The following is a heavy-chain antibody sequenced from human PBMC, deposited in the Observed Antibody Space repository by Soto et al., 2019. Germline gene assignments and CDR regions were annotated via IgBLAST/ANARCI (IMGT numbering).Heavy chain of an antibody. Sequence: EVQLVGSGGGLVLPGGSLRLSCAASGFTFSHYEMNWVRQAPGKGLEWLSYISSSGSTIYYADSVKGRFTISRDNAKNSLYLHMNSLRAEDTAVYYCARSPHSSSWSLYSYSYYGVDVWGQGTTVTVSS. V-gene: IGHV3-48*03. J-gene: IGHJ6*02. CDR1: GFTFSHYE. CDR2: ISSSGSTI. CDR3: ARSPHSSSWSLYSYSYYGVDV. D-gene: IGHD6-13*01.